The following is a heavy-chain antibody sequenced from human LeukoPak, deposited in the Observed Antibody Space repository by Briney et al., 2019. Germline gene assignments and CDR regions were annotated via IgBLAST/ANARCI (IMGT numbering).Heavy chain of an antibody. CDR3: ARNARNDILPGAYYFDY. CDR1: GGSSSTYF. V-gene: IGHV4-4*07. D-gene: IGHD3-9*01. CDR2: VYASGST. Sequence: SETLSLTCTVSGGSSSTYFCSWIRQPAGKGLEWIGRVYASGSTSYNPSLRSRVSVSVDRSKNQFCLSLYSVTAADTAVYYCARNARNDILPGAYYFDYWGQGTLVTVSS. J-gene: IGHJ4*02.